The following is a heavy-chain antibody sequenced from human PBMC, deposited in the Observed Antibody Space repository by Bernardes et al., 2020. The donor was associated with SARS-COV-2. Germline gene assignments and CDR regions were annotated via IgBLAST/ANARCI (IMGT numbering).Heavy chain of an antibody. Sequence: SETLSLTCTVSGGSISSSSYYWGWIRQPPGKGLEWIGSIYYSGSTYYNPSLKSRVTISVDTSKNQFSLKLSSVTAADTAVYYCARHERGPEGGGSYDWGQGTLVTVSS. CDR2: IYYSGST. CDR3: ARHERGPEGGGSYD. CDR1: GGSISSSSYY. D-gene: IGHD1-26*01. V-gene: IGHV4-39*01. J-gene: IGHJ4*02.